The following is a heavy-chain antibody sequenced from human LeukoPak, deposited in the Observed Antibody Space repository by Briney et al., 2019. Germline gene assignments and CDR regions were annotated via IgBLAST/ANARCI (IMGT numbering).Heavy chain of an antibody. CDR3: ARAPGAYYYDSIQSFDY. CDR2: INQSGDT. V-gene: IGHV4-34*01. CDR1: GGSFSDYD. Sequence: SETLSLTCAVYGGSFSDYDWSWIRQPPGKGLEWIGEINQSGDTNCDPSLKSRVTMSIDTSKSQFSLKLSSVTAADTAVYYCARAPGAYYYDSIQSFDYWGQGTLVTVSS. D-gene: IGHD3-22*01. J-gene: IGHJ4*02.